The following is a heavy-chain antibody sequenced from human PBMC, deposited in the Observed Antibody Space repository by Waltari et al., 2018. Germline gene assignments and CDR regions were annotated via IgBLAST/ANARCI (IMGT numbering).Heavy chain of an antibody. V-gene: IGHV3-74*01. CDR2: IKSDGSRT. CDR1: GFTFSSYW. Sequence: EVQLVESGGGLVQPGGSLRLSCSASGFTFSSYWMHWVRQAPGKVLVGHFRIKSDGSRTSYADPVKGRFTVSRDIAKNTLYLQMNSLRAEDTAEYYCVRTWIQLWSDAFDIWGQGTMVTVSS. D-gene: IGHD5-18*01. CDR3: VRTWIQLWSDAFDI. J-gene: IGHJ3*02.